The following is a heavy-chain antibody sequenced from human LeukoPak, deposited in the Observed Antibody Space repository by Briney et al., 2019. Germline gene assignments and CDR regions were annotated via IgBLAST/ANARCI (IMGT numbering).Heavy chain of an antibody. CDR1: GGAFSGYY. CDR2: INHSGSA. V-gene: IGHV4-34*01. D-gene: IGHD6-6*01. CDR3: ARGYSSSSGWFDP. Sequence: NPSETLSLTCAVYGGAFSGYYWSWVRQPPGKGLEWIGEINHSGSANYNPYLRRRVTISVETSKNKCSLKQSCVAAAETAGYYCARGYSSSSGWFDPWGQGTLVTVSS. J-gene: IGHJ5*02.